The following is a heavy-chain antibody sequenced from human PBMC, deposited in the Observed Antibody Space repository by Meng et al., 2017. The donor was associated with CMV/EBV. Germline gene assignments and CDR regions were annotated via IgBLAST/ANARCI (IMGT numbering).Heavy chain of an antibody. J-gene: IGHJ4*02. V-gene: IGHV3-74*01. Sequence: GQLGGCGAVLVNAGGSLRLSCGVSVFTVRSYWMHWGGNVPGKGMEWVSRIENYGTSSDYADSVKGRFTISRDSAKNTLYLQMNSLRVEDTGVYYCARGVAESLGWEMGYWGQGTLVTVSS. CDR2: IENYGTSS. CDR3: ARGVAESLGWEMGY. D-gene: IGHD6-19*01. CDR1: VFTVRSYW.